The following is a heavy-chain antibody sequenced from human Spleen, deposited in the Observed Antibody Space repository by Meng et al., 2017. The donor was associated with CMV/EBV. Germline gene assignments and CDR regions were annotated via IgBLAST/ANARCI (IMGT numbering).Heavy chain of an antibody. J-gene: IGHJ4*02. CDR2: IYWDDDT. V-gene: IGHV2-5*02. CDR3: AHRRRDYNHGYFGF. Sequence: FSGFAFNTGGVAVGWIRQPPGKALEWLALIYWDDDTSYSPSLGSRISITKDASKNQVILTMTTVGPVDTATYYCAHRRRDYNHGYFGFWGQGTLVTVSS. CDR1: GFAFNTGGVA. D-gene: IGHD3-10*01.